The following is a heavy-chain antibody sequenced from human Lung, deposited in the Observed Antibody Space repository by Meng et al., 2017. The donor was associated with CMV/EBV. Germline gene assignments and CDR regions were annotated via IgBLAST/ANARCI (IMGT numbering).Heavy chain of an antibody. CDR1: GFTFDNYG. CDR3: AKDLLLFGGANAYFDY. V-gene: IGHV3-30*02. CDR2: IRHDGTNK. D-gene: IGHD3-16*01. Sequence: GESXKISXAASGFTFDNYGMHWVRQTPGKGLEWVAFIRHDGTNKYYGDSVKGRFTISRDNSKNTVYLQMNSLRPEETAIYYCAKDLLLFGGANAYFDYWGQGXLVTAPQ. J-gene: IGHJ4*02.